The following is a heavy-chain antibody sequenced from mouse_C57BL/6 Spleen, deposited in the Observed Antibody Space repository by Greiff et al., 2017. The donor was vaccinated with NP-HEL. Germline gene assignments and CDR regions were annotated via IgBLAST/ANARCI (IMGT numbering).Heavy chain of an antibody. J-gene: IGHJ4*01. Sequence: VKLQQSGPELVKPGASVKISCKASGYAFSSSWMNWVKQRPGKGLEWIGRIYPGDGDTNYNGKFKGKATLTADKSSSTAYMQLSSLTSEDSAVYFCARYYSDYAMDYWGQGTSVTVSS. D-gene: IGHD2-12*01. CDR2: IYPGDGDT. CDR3: ARYYSDYAMDY. CDR1: GYAFSSSW. V-gene: IGHV1-82*01.